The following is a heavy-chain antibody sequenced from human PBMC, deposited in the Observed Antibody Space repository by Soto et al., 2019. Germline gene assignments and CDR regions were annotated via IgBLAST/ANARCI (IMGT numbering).Heavy chain of an antibody. CDR3: AKVPLSRRYFDY. D-gene: IGHD3-16*02. CDR2: IYYSGST. V-gene: IGHV4-31*03. J-gene: IGHJ4*02. Sequence: SETLSLTCTVSGGSISSGGYYWSWIRQHPGKGLEWIGYIYYSGSTYYNPSLKSRVTISVDTSKNQFSLKLSSVTADDTAVYYCAKVPLSRRYFDYWGQGTLVTVSS. CDR1: GGSISSGGYY.